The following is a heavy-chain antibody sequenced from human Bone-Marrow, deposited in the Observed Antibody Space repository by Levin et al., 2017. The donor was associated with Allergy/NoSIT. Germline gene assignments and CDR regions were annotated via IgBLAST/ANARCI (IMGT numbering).Heavy chain of an antibody. CDR3: AREHKDYDGDGYYYGC. D-gene: IGHD2-21*01. CDR2: IYTSGNT. CDR1: GDSIRNYY. Sequence: SQTLSLTCTVSGDSIRNYYWSWIRQPAGKGLEWIGRIYTSGNTDYNPSLQRRVTMSVDTSRNQFSLQLTSVTAADTAVYYCAREHKDYDGDGYYYGCWGQGTLVTVSS. J-gene: IGHJ4*02. V-gene: IGHV4-4*07.